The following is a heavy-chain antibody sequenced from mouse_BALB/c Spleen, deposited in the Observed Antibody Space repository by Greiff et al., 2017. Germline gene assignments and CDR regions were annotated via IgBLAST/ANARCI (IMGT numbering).Heavy chain of an antibody. CDR3: ARREWALYYAMDY. CDR2: IIYSGST. CDR1: GYSITCDYA. D-gene: IGHD1-3*01. Sequence: EVKLQESGPGLVKPSQSLSLTCTVTGYSITCDYAWNWIRQFPGNKLDWMGYIIYSGSTSYNPSLTSRISITRDTSKNQFFLQLNSVTTEDTATYYCARREWALYYAMDYWGQGTSVTVSS. V-gene: IGHV3-2*02. J-gene: IGHJ4*01.